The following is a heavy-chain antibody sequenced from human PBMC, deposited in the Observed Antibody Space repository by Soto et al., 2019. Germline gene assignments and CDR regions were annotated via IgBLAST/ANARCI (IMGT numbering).Heavy chain of an antibody. CDR1: GGSISSGDYY. V-gene: IGHV4-30-4*01. J-gene: IGHJ3*02. CDR2: IYYSGST. CDR3: AREFQYCISTSCYLDAFIS. Sequence: QVQLQESGPGLVKPSQTLSLTCTVSGGSISSGDYYWSWIRQPPGKGLEWIGYIYYSGSTYYNPSLKSRVTISVDTSKNQFSLKLSSVTAADTAVYYCAREFQYCISTSCYLDAFISGAKGQWSPSLQ. D-gene: IGHD2-2*01.